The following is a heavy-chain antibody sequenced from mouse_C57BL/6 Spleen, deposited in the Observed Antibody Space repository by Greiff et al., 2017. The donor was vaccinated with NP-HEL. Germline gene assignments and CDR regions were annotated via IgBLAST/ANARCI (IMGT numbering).Heavy chain of an antibody. CDR3: ARSASITTVVAHWYFDV. CDR1: GYTFTSYW. V-gene: IGHV1-55*01. D-gene: IGHD1-1*01. CDR2: IYPGSGST. Sequence: QVHVKQPGAELVKPGASVKMSCKASGYTFTSYWITWVKQRPGQGLEWIGDIYPGSGSTNYNEKFKSKATLTVDTSSSTAYMQLSSLTSEDSAVYYCARSASITTVVAHWYFDVWGTGTTVTVSS. J-gene: IGHJ1*03.